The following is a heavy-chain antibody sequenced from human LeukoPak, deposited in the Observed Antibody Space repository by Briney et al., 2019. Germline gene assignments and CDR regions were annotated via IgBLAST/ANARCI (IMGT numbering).Heavy chain of an antibody. V-gene: IGHV4-38-2*02. CDR3: ARIEAVTRGYNHAYYFDY. J-gene: IGHJ4*02. CDR1: TYSISSGYY. CDR2: IYHNGNT. Sequence: SETLSLTCTVTTYSISSGYYWGWIRQPPGKGLEWIGNIYHNGNTYYNPSFKSRVTISVDTSKKQFSLKLRTATAADTAVYYCARIEAVTRGYNHAYYFDYWGQGTLVTVSS. D-gene: IGHD5-18*01.